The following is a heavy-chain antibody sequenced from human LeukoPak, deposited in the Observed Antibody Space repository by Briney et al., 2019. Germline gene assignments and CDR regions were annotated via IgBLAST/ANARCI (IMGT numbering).Heavy chain of an antibody. Sequence: SVKVSCKASGGTFSSYAISWVRQAPGQGLEWMGGIIPIFGTANYAQRFQGRVTITTDESTSTAYMELSSLRSEDTAVYYCARARFAMSIPYYYYMDVWGKGTTVTVSS. J-gene: IGHJ6*03. CDR2: IIPIFGTA. D-gene: IGHD2-2*01. CDR1: GGTFSSYA. V-gene: IGHV1-69*05. CDR3: ARARFAMSIPYYYYMDV.